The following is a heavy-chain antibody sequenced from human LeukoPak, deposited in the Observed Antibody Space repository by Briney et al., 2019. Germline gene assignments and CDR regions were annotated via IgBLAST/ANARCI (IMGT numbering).Heavy chain of an antibody. CDR1: GFTFSSYA. J-gene: IGHJ3*02. Sequence: GGSLRLSCAASGFTFSSYAMSWVRQAPGKGLEWVSAISGSGGSTYYADSVKGRFTISRDNSKNTLYLQMNSLRAEDTAVYYCARIVGAGFDAFDIWGQGTMVTVSS. CDR3: ARIVGAGFDAFDI. D-gene: IGHD1-26*01. CDR2: ISGSGGST. V-gene: IGHV3-23*01.